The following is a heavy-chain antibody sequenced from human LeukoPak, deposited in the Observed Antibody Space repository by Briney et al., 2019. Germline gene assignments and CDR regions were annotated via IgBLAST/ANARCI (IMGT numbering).Heavy chain of an antibody. Sequence: GGSLRLSCAASGFTFTNYGMHWVRQAPGKGLEWVAVIWYDGSNRYYADSVKGRFTISRDNSKNTLYLQMNSLRAEDTAVYYCSANFDFWGQGTLVTVSS. CDR2: IWYDGSNR. D-gene: IGHD6-25*01. CDR1: GFTFTNYG. J-gene: IGHJ4*02. CDR3: SANFDF. V-gene: IGHV3-33*01.